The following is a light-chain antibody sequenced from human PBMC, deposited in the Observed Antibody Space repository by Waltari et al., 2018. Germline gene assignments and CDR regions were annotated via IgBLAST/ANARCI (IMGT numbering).Light chain of an antibody. Sequence: EIVLTQSPGTLSLSPGERATLSCRASQTVRTTYLAWYQQRPGQAPPLRIYGASSRATGVPDRFIGSWSGTDFSLTISSLEPEDFAVYYCQQYDISPLPFGGGTKVEIK. CDR3: QQYDISPLP. CDR2: GAS. J-gene: IGKJ4*01. CDR1: QTVRTTY. V-gene: IGKV3-20*01.